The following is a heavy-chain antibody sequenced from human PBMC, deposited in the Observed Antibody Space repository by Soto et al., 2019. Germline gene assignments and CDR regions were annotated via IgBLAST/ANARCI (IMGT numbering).Heavy chain of an antibody. CDR1: GFTFSSYW. J-gene: IGHJ6*02. V-gene: IGHV3-7*01. Sequence: GGSLRLSCAASGFTFSSYWMSWVRQAPGKGLEWVANIKQDGSEKYYVDSVKGRFTISRDNAKNSLYLQMNILRAEDTAVYYCARDIVVVPAAIRGYYGMDVWGQGTTVTVSS. CDR2: IKQDGSEK. CDR3: ARDIVVVPAAIRGYYGMDV. D-gene: IGHD2-2*01.